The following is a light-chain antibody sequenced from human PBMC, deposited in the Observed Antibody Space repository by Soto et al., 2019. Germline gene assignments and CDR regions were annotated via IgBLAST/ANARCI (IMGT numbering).Light chain of an antibody. J-gene: IGKJ1*01. V-gene: IGKV1-5*01. CDR1: HSISYW. Sequence: IQMTQFPSTLSASVGDRVTITCRASHSISYWLAWYQQKPGKAPKLLIYDASNLESGVPSRFSGSGSGTEFTLTISSLQPDDFATYYCQQYENYWAFGPGXXV. CDR3: QQYENYWA. CDR2: DAS.